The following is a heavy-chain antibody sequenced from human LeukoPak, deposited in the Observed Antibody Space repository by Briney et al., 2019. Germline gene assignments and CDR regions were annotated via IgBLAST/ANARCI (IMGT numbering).Heavy chain of an antibody. D-gene: IGHD1-20*01. CDR2: INHSGST. V-gene: IGHV4-38-2*01. CDR1: GYSISSGYY. CDR3: ARGPILTGARD. J-gene: IGHJ4*02. Sequence: PSETLSLTCAVSGYSISSGYYWGWIRQPPGKGLEWIGSINHSGSTNYNPSLKSRVTISVDTSKNQFSLKLSSVTAADTAVYYCARGPILTGARDWGQGTLVTVSS.